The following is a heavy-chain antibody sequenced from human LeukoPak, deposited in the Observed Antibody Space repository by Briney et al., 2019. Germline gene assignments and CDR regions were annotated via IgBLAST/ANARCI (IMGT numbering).Heavy chain of an antibody. J-gene: IGHJ4*02. Sequence: SETLSLTCTVSGGSISSDDYYWTWIRQRPGKGLEWIGYIYDSGSTYYKPSLMSRVTISVDTSKNQFSLKLSSVTAAGTAVYYCAREQKVLNGGDYFDYWGQGALVTVSS. CDR3: AREQKVLNGGDYFDY. D-gene: IGHD3-10*01. V-gene: IGHV4-31*03. CDR2: IYDSGST. CDR1: GGSISSDDYY.